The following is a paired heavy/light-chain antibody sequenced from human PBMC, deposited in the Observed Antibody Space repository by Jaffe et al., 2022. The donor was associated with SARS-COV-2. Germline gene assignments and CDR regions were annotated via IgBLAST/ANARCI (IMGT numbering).Light chain of an antibody. CDR3: CSYAGGNSWV. Sequence: QSALTQPASVSGSPGQSITISCAGTNSDVGSYNIVSWYQQHPGKAPKVMIYEVSERPSGVSNRFSGSKSGNTASLTISGLQAEDEADYYCCSYAGGNSWVFGGGTKLTVL. CDR2: EVS. V-gene: IGLV2-23*02. CDR1: NSDVGSYNI. J-gene: IGLJ3*02.
Heavy chain of an antibody. V-gene: IGHV4-39*01. CDR3: ARLRSPGDFDY. J-gene: IGHJ4*02. CDR1: GGSVSSGSVSGKTYY. D-gene: IGHD1-26*01. CDR2: IYYTGST. Sequence: QLQLQESGPGLVEPSETLSLTCTVSGGSVSSGSVSGKTYYWAWVRQPPGKGLEWIGTIYYTGSTFYKPSLQSRITMSVDTSKNQFSLKVTSVTAADSAIYYCARLRSPGDFDYWGQGSPVTVSS.